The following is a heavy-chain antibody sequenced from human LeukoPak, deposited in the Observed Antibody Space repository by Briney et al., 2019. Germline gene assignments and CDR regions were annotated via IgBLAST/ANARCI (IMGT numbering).Heavy chain of an antibody. CDR2: INPNSGVT. V-gene: IGHV1-2*02. CDR3: ARMIPQYFGSGSYDAFDF. J-gene: IGHJ3*01. D-gene: IGHD3-10*01. Sequence: ASVKVSCKASGYTFTGYCMHWVRQAPGQGLEWMGWINPNSGVTNYAQKFQGRVTMTRDTSITTAYMELSRLRSDDTAVYYCARMIPQYFGSGSYDAFDFWGQGTMVTVSS. CDR1: GYTFTGYC.